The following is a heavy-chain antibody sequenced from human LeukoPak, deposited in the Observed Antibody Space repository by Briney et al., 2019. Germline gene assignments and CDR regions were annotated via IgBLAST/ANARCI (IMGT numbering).Heavy chain of an antibody. CDR2: IYPGDSDT. D-gene: IGHD2-15*01. CDR3: ARRCSGGSCFDCYGMDV. Sequence: GESLKISCKGSGHSFASSWIGWVRQMPGKGLEWMGIIYPGDSDTRYSPSFQGQVAISADKSISTAYLHWSSLKASDTAMYYCARRCSGGSCFDCYGMDVWGQGTTVTVSS. J-gene: IGHJ6*02. CDR1: GHSFASSW. V-gene: IGHV5-51*01.